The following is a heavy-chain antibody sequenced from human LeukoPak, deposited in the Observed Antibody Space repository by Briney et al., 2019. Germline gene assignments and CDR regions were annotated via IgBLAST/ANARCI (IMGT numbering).Heavy chain of an antibody. CDR1: GCSISSSNSY. CDR2: IYYSGTT. CDR3: ARHPSSSGLYYFDY. D-gene: IGHD6-19*01. Sequence: SETLSLTCTVSGCSISSSNSYWGRIRQPPGKGLEWIGSIYYSGTTFYNPSLKSRVTISVDTSKNQFSLKVSSLTAADTAFYYCARHPSSSGLYYFDYWGQGTLVTVSS. J-gene: IGHJ4*02. V-gene: IGHV4-39*01.